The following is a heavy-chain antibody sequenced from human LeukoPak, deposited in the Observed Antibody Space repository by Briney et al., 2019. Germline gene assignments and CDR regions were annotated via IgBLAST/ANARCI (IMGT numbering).Heavy chain of an antibody. CDR1: GYTFTSYD. Sequence: ASVKVSCKASGYTFTSYDINWVRQATGQGLDWMGWMNPNSGNTGYAQKFQGRVTMTRNTSISTAYMELSSLRSEDTAVYYCARAGIRYFDWLSNFYYYGMDVWGQGTTVTVSS. D-gene: IGHD3-9*01. J-gene: IGHJ6*02. V-gene: IGHV1-8*01. CDR3: ARAGIRYFDWLSNFYYYGMDV. CDR2: MNPNSGNT.